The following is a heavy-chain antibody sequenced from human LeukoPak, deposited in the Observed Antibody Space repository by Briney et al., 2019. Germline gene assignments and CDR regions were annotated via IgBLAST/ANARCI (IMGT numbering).Heavy chain of an antibody. Sequence: PGRSLRLSCAASGFTFSSYGMHWVRQAPGKGLEWVAVISYDGSNKYYADSVKGRFTISRDNSKNTLYLQMNSLRAEDTAVYYCAKATPSPQRYCSSTSCYRHGAFDIWGQGTMVTVSS. CDR3: AKATPSPQRYCSSTSCYRHGAFDI. J-gene: IGHJ3*02. V-gene: IGHV3-30*18. D-gene: IGHD2-2*01. CDR2: ISYDGSNK. CDR1: GFTFSSYG.